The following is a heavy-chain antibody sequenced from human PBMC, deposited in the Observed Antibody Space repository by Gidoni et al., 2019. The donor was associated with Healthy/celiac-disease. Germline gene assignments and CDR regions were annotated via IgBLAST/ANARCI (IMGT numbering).Heavy chain of an antibody. CDR1: GGTFSSYA. CDR3: ARSHRAAAGTHYYYGMDV. V-gene: IGHV1-69*01. CDR2: ITPNFGTA. Sequence: QVQLVQSGAELKKPGSSVKVSCTASGGTFSSYAISWVRQAPGQGLEWMGGITPNFGTANYAKKFQGRVTITAYESTITAYMELSSLRSEDTAVYYCARSHRAAAGTHYYYGMDVWGQGTTVTVSS. D-gene: IGHD6-13*01. J-gene: IGHJ6*02.